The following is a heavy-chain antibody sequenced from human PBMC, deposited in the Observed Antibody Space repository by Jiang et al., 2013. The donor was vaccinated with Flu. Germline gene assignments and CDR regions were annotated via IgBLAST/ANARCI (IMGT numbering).Heavy chain of an antibody. D-gene: IGHD2-2*01. CDR2: IYYSGST. V-gene: IGHV4-59*01. CDR1: GGSISSYH. Sequence: PGLVKPSETLSLTCSVSGGSISSYHWSWIRQPPGKGLEWIGYIYYSGSTNYNPSLKSRVTISVDTSKNQFSLKLSSVTAADTAVYYCARQKASSPVSWGQGTLVTVSS. J-gene: IGHJ4*02. CDR3: ARQKASSPVS.